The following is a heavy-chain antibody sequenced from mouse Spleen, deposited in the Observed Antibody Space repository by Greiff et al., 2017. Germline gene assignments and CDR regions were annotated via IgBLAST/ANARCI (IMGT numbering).Heavy chain of an antibody. CDR1: GYTFTDYA. J-gene: IGHJ2*01. CDR3: AREGYYGNDYFDY. D-gene: IGHD2-1*01. Sequence: QVQLKESGAELVRPGVSVKISCKGSGYTFTDYAMHWVKQSHAKSLEWIGVISTYYGDASYNQKFKGKATMTVDKSSSTAYMELARLTSEDSAIYYCAREGYYGNDYFDYWGQGTTLTVSS. CDR2: ISTYYGDA. V-gene: IGHV1S137*01.